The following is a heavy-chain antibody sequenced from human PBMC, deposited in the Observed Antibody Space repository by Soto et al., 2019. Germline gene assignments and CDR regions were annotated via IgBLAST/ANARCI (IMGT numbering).Heavy chain of an antibody. CDR2: ISHDGSKK. CDR1: GFTYGAYG. J-gene: IGHJ6*02. D-gene: IGHD2-15*01. Sequence: QVQLVESGGGVVQPGGSLRLACRASGFTYGAYGMHWVRQAPGKGLDWVALISHDGSKKSYADSVTGRFTVSRDNGKNTMDLQMDSLRSDDSGVDYCVKEDIPSRGGLAVWGQGTTVIVSS. V-gene: IGHV3-30*18. CDR3: VKEDIPSRGGLAV.